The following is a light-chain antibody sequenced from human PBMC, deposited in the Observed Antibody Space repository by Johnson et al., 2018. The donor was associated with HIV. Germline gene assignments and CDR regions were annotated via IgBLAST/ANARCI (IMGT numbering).Light chain of an antibody. Sequence: QSVFTQPPSVSAAPGQKVTISCSGSSSKIGNNYVSWYQRRPGTAPKILIYDNNQRPSGIPDRFSSPKCGTSATLGITGLQTGDEADYYCGTWDSSLSAYVLGTGTKVTVL. CDR1: SSKIGNNY. J-gene: IGLJ1*01. V-gene: IGLV1-51*01. CDR3: GTWDSSLSAYV. CDR2: DNN.